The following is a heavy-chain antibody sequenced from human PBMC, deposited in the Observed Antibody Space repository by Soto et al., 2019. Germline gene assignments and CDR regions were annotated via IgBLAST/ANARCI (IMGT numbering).Heavy chain of an antibody. V-gene: IGHV3-30*18. CDR2: ISYDGSNK. J-gene: IGHJ6*01. D-gene: IGHD3-3*01. CDR1: GFTFSSYG. Sequence: GGSLRLSCAASGFTFSSYGMHWVRQAPGKGLEWVAVISYDGSNKYYADSVKGRFTISRDNSKNTLYLQMNSLRAEDTAVYYCVKPFRGFLEWLLQVSGKDVCGQGTAVSV. CDR3: VKPFRGFLEWLLQVSGKDV.